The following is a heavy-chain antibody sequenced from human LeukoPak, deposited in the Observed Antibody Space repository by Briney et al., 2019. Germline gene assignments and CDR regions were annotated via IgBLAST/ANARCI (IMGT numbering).Heavy chain of an antibody. V-gene: IGHV3-30*02. D-gene: IGHD2-15*01. CDR2: IQYSGSKK. Sequence: GGSLRLSCAASGFTFSNFDMHWVRQAPGKGLEWVAFIQYSGSKKYYVDSVEGRFTISRDNSKNTLYVQMNGLRTEDTAVYYCAKGGRHGHSSYERGYFDFWGQGTLVTVSS. J-gene: IGHJ4*02. CDR1: GFTFSNFD. CDR3: AKGGRHGHSSYERGYFDF.